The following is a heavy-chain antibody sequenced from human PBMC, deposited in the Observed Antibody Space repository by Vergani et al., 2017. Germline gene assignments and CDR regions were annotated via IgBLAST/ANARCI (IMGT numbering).Heavy chain of an antibody. V-gene: IGHV4-39*07. CDR2: INHSGST. CDR3: ARGGRQWLGRTYFDY. J-gene: IGHJ4*02. CDR1: GFSLNTRGVS. Sequence: KESGPTLVKPTQTLTLTCTFSGFSLNTRGVSVAWIRQPPGKGLEWIGEINHSGSTNYNPSLKSRVTISVDTSKNQFSLKLSSVTAADTAVYYCARGGRQWLGRTYFDYWGQGTLVTVSS. D-gene: IGHD6-19*01.